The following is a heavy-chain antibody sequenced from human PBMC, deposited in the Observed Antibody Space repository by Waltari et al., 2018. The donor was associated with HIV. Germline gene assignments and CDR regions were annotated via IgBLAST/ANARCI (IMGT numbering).Heavy chain of an antibody. J-gene: IGHJ4*02. D-gene: IGHD6-6*01. Sequence: QVQLQESGPGLVKPSETLSLTCAVSGYSISSGFYWVWLRQPQGKGLEWIGSIYHSGTTFYSPSLKSRVTMSVDTSKNQFSLKLSSVTAADTAMYYCARGGRYSSSLAELDFWGQGTLVTVSS. CDR2: IYHSGTT. CDR1: GYSISSGFY. CDR3: ARGGRYSSSLAELDF. V-gene: IGHV4-38-2*01.